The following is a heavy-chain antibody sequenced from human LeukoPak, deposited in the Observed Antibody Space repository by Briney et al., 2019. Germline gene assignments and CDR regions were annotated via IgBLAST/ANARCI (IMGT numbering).Heavy chain of an antibody. CDR2: MNPNSGNT. D-gene: IGHD4-11*01. Sequence: ASVKVSCKASGYTFTSYDINWVRQTTGQGREWMGWMNPNSGNTGYAQKFQGRVTITRNTSISTAYMELSSLRSEDTAVYYCARGRRGPTVTNSGDYYYYMDVWGKGTTVTVSS. CDR3: ARGRRGPTVTNSGDYYYYMDV. V-gene: IGHV1-8*03. J-gene: IGHJ6*03. CDR1: GYTFTSYD.